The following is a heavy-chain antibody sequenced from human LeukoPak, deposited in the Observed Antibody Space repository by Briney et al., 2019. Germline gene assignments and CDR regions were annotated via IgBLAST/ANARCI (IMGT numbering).Heavy chain of an antibody. CDR3: AARKDDFDV. CDR2: VSGSGDKT. Sequence: GGSLRLSCAASGFTFSDYWMHWVRQAPGKGLEWVSAVSGSGDKTYYADSMKGRFTISRDNSKNTVYLQMNSLRAEDTAVYYCAARKDDFDVWGQGTMVTVSS. J-gene: IGHJ3*01. D-gene: IGHD2-15*01. CDR1: GFTFSDYW. V-gene: IGHV3-23*01.